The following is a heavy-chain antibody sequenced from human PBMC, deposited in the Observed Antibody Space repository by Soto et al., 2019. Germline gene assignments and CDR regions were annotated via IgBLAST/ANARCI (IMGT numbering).Heavy chain of an antibody. CDR1: GFTFSDYY. CDR3: TTDPYYGSGSYSPYGMDV. Sequence: QVQLVESGGGLVKPGGSLRLSCAASGFTFSDYYMSWIRQAPGKGLEWVSYISSSGSTIYYADSVKGRFTISRDNAKNSLYLQMNSLRAEDTAVYYCTTDPYYGSGSYSPYGMDVWGQGTTVTVSS. CDR2: ISSSGSTI. J-gene: IGHJ6*02. V-gene: IGHV3-11*01. D-gene: IGHD3-10*01.